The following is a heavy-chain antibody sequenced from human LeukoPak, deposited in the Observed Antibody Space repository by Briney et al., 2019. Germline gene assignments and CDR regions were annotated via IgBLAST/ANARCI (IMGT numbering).Heavy chain of an antibody. J-gene: IGHJ3*02. CDR1: GFTVSSNY. V-gene: IGHV3-66*01. D-gene: IGHD3-22*01. CDR2: IYSGGST. CDR3: ARRDDSSGSYAFDI. Sequence: GGSLRLSCAASGFTVSSNYMSWLRQAPGKGLEWVSVIYSGGSTYYADSVKGRFTISRDNSKNTLYLQMNSLRAEDTAVYYCARRDDSSGSYAFDIWGQGTMVTVSS.